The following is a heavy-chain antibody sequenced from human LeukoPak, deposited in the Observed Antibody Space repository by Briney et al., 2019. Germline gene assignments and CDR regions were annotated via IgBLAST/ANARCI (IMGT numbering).Heavy chain of an antibody. CDR3: ARERNYYDSSGSGAFDI. CDR1: GYTFTSYG. D-gene: IGHD3-22*01. J-gene: IGHJ3*02. Sequence: ASVKVSCRASGYTFTSYGISWVRQAPGQGLEWMGWISAYNGNTKYAQKLQGRVTMNTDTSTSTAYRGLRSLRSDDTAVYYCARERNYYDSSGSGAFDIWGQGTMVTVSS. CDR2: ISAYNGNT. V-gene: IGHV1-18*01.